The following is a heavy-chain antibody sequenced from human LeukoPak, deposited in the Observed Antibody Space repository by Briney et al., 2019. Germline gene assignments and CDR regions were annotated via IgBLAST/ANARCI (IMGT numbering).Heavy chain of an antibody. Sequence: GGSLRLSCAASGFTVSSNYMSWVRQAPGKGLEWVSVIYSGGSTYYADSVKGRFTISRDNSKNTLYLQMNSLRAEDTAVYYCARADSGNSYLFDFWGQGTLVAVTS. J-gene: IGHJ4*02. CDR3: ARADSGNSYLFDF. CDR1: GFTVSSNY. V-gene: IGHV3-53*01. CDR2: IYSGGST. D-gene: IGHD1-26*01.